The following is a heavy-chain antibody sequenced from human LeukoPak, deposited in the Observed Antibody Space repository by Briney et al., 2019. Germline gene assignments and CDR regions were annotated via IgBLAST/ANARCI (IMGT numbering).Heavy chain of an antibody. Sequence: NASETLSLTCTVSGGSISSYYWSWIRQPAGKGLEWIGRIYTSGSTNYNPSLKSRVTISVDTSKNQFSLKLSSVTATDTAVYYCARDHLRKYRGPNWFDPWGQGTLVTVSS. CDR3: ARDHLRKYRGPNWFDP. D-gene: IGHD2-2*01. CDR2: IYTSGST. CDR1: GGSISSYY. V-gene: IGHV4-4*07. J-gene: IGHJ5*02.